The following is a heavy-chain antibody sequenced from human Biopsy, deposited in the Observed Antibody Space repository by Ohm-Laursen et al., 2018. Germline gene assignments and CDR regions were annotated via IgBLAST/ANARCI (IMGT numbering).Heavy chain of an antibody. J-gene: IGHJ6*02. V-gene: IGHV3-33*06. Sequence: SLRLSCSASGFAFSYYGLHWVRQAPGKGLQWVAVMWSDGINKNYADSVKGRFTISRDNSKNILFLQVNNLRAEDTAIYYCTKADDFWSPEGYYYYFSGMDVWGQGTTVTVSS. CDR1: GFAFSYYG. CDR3: TKADDFWSPEGYYYYFSGMDV. D-gene: IGHD3-3*01. CDR2: MWSDGINK.